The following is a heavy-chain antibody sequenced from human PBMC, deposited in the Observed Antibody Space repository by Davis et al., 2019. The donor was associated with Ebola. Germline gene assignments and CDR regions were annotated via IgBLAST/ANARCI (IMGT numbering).Heavy chain of an antibody. V-gene: IGHV4-34*01. CDR1: GGSFSGYY. Sequence: MPSETLSLTCAVYGGSFSGYYWSWIRQPPGKGLEWIGEINHSGSTNYNPSLKSRVTISVDTSKNQISLKLTPVTAADTAVYYCARGHSTSGFDYWSQGTLVTVAS. J-gene: IGHJ4*02. CDR3: ARGHSTSGFDY. CDR2: INHSGST. D-gene: IGHD6-6*01.